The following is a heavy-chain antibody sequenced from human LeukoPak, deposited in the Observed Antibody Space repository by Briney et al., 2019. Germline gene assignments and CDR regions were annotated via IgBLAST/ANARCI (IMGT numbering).Heavy chain of an antibody. D-gene: IGHD5-18*01. CDR3: ARESYGSDY. Sequence: GGSLRLSCAASGFMFTRFTMNWVRQAPGKGLEWVSSISTSSSSIYYADSVKGRFTVSRDNARNSLYLQMNSLRAEDTAVYYCARESYGSDYWGQGTLVTVSS. J-gene: IGHJ4*02. CDR1: GFMFTRFT. V-gene: IGHV3-21*01. CDR2: ISTSSSSI.